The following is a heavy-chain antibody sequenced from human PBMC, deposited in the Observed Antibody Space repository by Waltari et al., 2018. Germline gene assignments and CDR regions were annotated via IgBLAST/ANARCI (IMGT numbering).Heavy chain of an antibody. CDR1: GGTFSSYA. CDR2: IIPIFGTA. CDR3: ARGSTIFGVVTPDYYYYGMDV. V-gene: IGHV1-69*01. Sequence: QVQLVQSGAEVKKPGSSVKVSCQASGGTFSSYAISWVRQAPGQGLEWMGGIIPIFGTANYAQKFQGRVTITADESTSTAYMELSSLRSEDTAVYYCARGSTIFGVVTPDYYYYGMDVWGQGTTVTVSS. J-gene: IGHJ6*02. D-gene: IGHD3-3*01.